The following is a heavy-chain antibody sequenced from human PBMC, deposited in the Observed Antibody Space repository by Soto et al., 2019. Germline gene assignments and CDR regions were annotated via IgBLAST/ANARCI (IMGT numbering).Heavy chain of an antibody. Sequence: QVQLVQSGAEVKKPGSSVKVACKASGGTFSSYTISWVRQAPGQGLEWMGRIIPILGIANYAQKFQGRVTITEDKSTSTAYMELSSLRSEDTAVYYCAAEYGGNSAWGQGTLVTVSS. CDR3: AAEYGGNSA. CDR2: IIPILGIA. J-gene: IGHJ4*02. D-gene: IGHD4-17*01. V-gene: IGHV1-69*02. CDR1: GGTFSSYT.